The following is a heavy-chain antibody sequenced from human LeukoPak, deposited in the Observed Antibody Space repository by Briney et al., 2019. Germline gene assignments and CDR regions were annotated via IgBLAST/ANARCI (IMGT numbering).Heavy chain of an antibody. V-gene: IGHV4-59*12. Sequence: SETLSLTCTVSGGSISSYYWSWIRQPPGKGLEWIGYIYYSGSTNYNPSLKSRVTISVDTSKNQFSLKLSSVTAADTAVYYCARGTISSWYWRVDAFDIWGQGTMVTVSS. D-gene: IGHD6-13*01. CDR3: ARGTISSWYWRVDAFDI. CDR1: GGSISSYY. J-gene: IGHJ3*02. CDR2: IYYSGST.